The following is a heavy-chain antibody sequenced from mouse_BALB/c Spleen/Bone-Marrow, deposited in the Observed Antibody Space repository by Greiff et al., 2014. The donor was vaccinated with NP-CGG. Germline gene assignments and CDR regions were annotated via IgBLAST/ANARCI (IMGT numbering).Heavy chain of an antibody. V-gene: IGHV14-3*02. CDR2: VDPGNGIT. CDR3: ANSGKNEGGAMDY. Sequence: EVQLQQSGAELVKPGASVKLSCTASGFTFKDYFMPWVKQRPEQGLEWIGKVDPGNGITKYDPKFQGKATITTDTSSNTAYLQLSMQTSKETAEDYGANSGKNEGGAMDYWGQGTSVTVSS. CDR1: GFTFKDYF. D-gene: IGHD2-1*01. J-gene: IGHJ4*01.